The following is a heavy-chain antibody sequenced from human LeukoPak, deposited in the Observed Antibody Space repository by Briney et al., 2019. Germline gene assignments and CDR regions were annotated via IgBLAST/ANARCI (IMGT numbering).Heavy chain of an antibody. Sequence: PGGSLRLSCAASGFTFSSYSMNWVRQAPGKGLEWVANIKQDGSEKYYVDSVKGRFTISRDNAKNSLYLQMNSLRAEDTAVYYCARVGGEWLYYFDYWGQGTLVTVSS. D-gene: IGHD6-19*01. V-gene: IGHV3-7*01. CDR3: ARVGGEWLYYFDY. CDR2: IKQDGSEK. CDR1: GFTFSSYS. J-gene: IGHJ4*02.